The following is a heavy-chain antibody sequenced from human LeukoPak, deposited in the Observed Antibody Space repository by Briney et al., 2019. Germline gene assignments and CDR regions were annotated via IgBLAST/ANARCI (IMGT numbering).Heavy chain of an antibody. Sequence: GGSLRLSCAASGFTFSSYGMHWVCQAPGKGLEWVAVISYDGSNKYYADSVKGRFSISRDNSKNTLYLQMNSLRGEDTAVYYCAKCSGGSCYYYGMDVWGQGTTVTVSS. CDR1: GFTFSSYG. J-gene: IGHJ6*02. D-gene: IGHD2-15*01. V-gene: IGHV3-30*18. CDR3: AKCSGGSCYYYGMDV. CDR2: ISYDGSNK.